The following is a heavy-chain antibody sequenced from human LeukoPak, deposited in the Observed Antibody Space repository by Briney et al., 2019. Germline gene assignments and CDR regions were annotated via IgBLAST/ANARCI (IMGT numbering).Heavy chain of an antibody. J-gene: IGHJ4*02. V-gene: IGHV7-4-1*02. CDR2: INTNTGNP. D-gene: IGHD3-9*01. CDR3: ARARGCDILTGYRRKDY. CDR1: GYTFTSYA. Sequence: ASVKVSCKASGYTFTSYAMNWVRQAPGQGLEWMGWINTNTGNPTYAQGFTGRFVFSFDTSVSTAYLQISSLKAEDTAVYYCARARGCDILTGYRRKDYWGQGTLVTVSS.